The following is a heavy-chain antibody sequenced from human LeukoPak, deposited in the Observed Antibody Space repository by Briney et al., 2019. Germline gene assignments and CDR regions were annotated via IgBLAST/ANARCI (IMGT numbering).Heavy chain of an antibody. CDR3: AKGRGYCTGGSSYSDY. V-gene: IGHV3-23*01. J-gene: IGHJ4*02. D-gene: IGHD2-15*01. Sequence: GGSLRLSCAASGFTFSNYAMSWVRQAPGKGLEWVSTISGSDGSTYYADSVKGRFTISRDNSKNTQYLQMNSLRVEDTAIYYCAKGRGYCTGGSSYSDYWGQGTLVTVSS. CDR2: ISGSDGST. CDR1: GFTFSNYA.